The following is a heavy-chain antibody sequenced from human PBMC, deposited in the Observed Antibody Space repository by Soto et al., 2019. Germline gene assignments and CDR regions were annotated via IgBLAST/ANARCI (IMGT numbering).Heavy chain of an antibody. D-gene: IGHD2-21*01. J-gene: IGHJ4*02. V-gene: IGHV3-53*01. CDR2: IYSGGNI. CDR1: GFAVSSNY. Sequence: EVQLVESGGGLIQPGGSLRLSCAVSGFAVSSNYMSWVRQGPGKGLEWVSHIYSGGNINYADSVKGRFTISRDASKNTLYLQMNSLRAEDTAVYFCARVDWNVGRDYXGQGTLVTVSS. CDR3: ARVDWNVGRDY.